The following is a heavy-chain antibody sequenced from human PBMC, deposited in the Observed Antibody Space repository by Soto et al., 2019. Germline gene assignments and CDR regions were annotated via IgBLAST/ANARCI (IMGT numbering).Heavy chain of an antibody. CDR3: ARGSWDDVSGHYYMDV. D-gene: IGHD5-12*01. V-gene: IGHV6-1*01. J-gene: IGHJ6*03. CDR1: GDSVSSNSAG. Sequence: SQTLSLTCAISGDSVSSNSAGWNWVRQTPSRGLEWLGRTYYKSKWFNNYAVSVKSRITINPDTSQNQFPLHLDSVTPEDTAVYFCARGSWDDVSGHYYMDVWGKGTTVTV. CDR2: TYYKSKWFN.